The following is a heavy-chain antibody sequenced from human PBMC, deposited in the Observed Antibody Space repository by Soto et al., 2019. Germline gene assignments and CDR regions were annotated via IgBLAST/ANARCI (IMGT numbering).Heavy chain of an antibody. CDR1: GFTFSSYS. CDR3: ARVGSSPGAFDI. CDR2: INYTGGTI. Sequence: EVQLVESGGGLVQPGGSLRLSCAASGFTFSSYSVNWVRQAPGKGLEWVSYINYTGGTIYYADSVKGRFTISRDSAKNSLYLQINIVREADTAGNYCARVGSSPGAFDIWGQGTRVTVSS. V-gene: IGHV3-48*02. J-gene: IGHJ3*02. D-gene: IGHD6-13*01.